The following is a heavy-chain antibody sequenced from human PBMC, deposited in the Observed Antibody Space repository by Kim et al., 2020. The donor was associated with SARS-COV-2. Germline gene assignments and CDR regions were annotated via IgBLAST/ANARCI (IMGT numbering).Heavy chain of an antibody. CDR2: ISRDGGEI. CDR3: VRGQQWLIKN. V-gene: IGHV3-43*02. CDR1: GFTFGDYA. J-gene: IGHJ4*02. D-gene: IGHD6-19*01. Sequence: GGSLRLSCAASGFTFGDYAIQWVRQVPGKGLEWVSLISRDGGEIKYADSVKGRFTISRDNSKKSVYLQMNSLRGEDTALYYCVRGQQWLIKNWGQGTQVTVST.